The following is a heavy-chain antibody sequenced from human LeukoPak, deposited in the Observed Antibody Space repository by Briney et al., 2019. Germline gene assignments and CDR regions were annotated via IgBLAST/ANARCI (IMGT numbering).Heavy chain of an antibody. Sequence: PGGSLRLSCAASGFSFSSQAMGWVRQAPGKGLEWVSVISDSGDTTYYADSVKARFTISRDNSKNTLYLQMNSLRAEDTAIYYCAKDARRSDGWYFFDHWGQGALVTVSS. V-gene: IGHV3-23*01. J-gene: IGHJ4*02. D-gene: IGHD6-19*01. CDR2: ISDSGDTT. CDR3: AKDARRSDGWYFFDH. CDR1: GFSFSSQA.